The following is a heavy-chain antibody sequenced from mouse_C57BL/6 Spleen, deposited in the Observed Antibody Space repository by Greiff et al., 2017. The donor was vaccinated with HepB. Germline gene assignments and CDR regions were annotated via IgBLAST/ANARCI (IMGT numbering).Heavy chain of an antibody. V-gene: IGHV3-6*01. CDR3: AREKGGYDFDY. CDR2: ISYDGSN. CDR1: GYSITSGYY. J-gene: IGHJ2*01. D-gene: IGHD2-14*01. Sequence: EVQLQESGPGLVKPSQSLSLTCSVTGYSITSGYYWNWIRQFPGNKLEWMGYISYDGSNNYNPSLKNRISITRDTSNNQYFLKLESVTTEDTATYDCAREKGGYDFDYWGQGTTLTVSS.